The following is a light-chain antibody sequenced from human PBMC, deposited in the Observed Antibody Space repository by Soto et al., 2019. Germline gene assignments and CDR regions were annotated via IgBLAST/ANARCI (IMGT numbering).Light chain of an antibody. Sequence: QAVLTQPPSASGSAGQSVTFSCTGTSSDVGGYNYVSWYQQHPGKAPKLIIYEVRERPSGVPDRFSGSKSGNTASLTVSGLQAEDEADYYCRSYAGSDKDVFGTGTKVTVL. CDR1: SSDVGGYNY. CDR3: RSYAGSDKDV. CDR2: EVR. V-gene: IGLV2-8*01. J-gene: IGLJ1*01.